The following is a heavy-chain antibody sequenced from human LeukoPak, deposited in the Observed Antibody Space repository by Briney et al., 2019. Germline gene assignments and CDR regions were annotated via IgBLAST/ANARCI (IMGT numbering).Heavy chain of an antibody. D-gene: IGHD2-21*02. CDR1: GYTFTGYY. J-gene: IGHJ5*02. CDR2: SNPNNGDT. CDR3: ARVCGGDCYSVFDP. Sequence: ASVKVSCKASGYTFTGYYMHWVRQAPGQGLERMGWSNPNNGDTRYAQKFQGRVTMTTDTSITTAYMELSRLKSDDTAVYYCARVCGGDCYSVFDPWGQGTLVTISS. V-gene: IGHV1-2*02.